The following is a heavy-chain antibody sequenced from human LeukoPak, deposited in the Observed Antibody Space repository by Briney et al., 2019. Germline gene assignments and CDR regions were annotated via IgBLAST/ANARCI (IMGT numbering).Heavy chain of an antibody. J-gene: IGHJ4*02. V-gene: IGHV4-39*01. Sequence: PSETLSLTCTVSGGSISSSSYYWGWIRQPPGKGLEWIGSIYCSGSTYYNPSLKSRVTISVDTSKNQFSLKLSSVTAADTAVYYCARHGYCSGGSCPYYWGQGTLVTVSS. CDR3: ARHGYCSGGSCPYY. D-gene: IGHD2-15*01. CDR1: GGSISSSSYY. CDR2: IYCSGST.